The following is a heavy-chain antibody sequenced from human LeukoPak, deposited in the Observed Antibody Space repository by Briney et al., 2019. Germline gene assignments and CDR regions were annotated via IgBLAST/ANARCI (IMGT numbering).Heavy chain of an antibody. Sequence: GSLRLSCAASGFTFSSYSMNWVRQAPGKGLEWVSSISSSSSYIYYADSVKGRFTISRDNAKNSLYLQMNSLRAEDTALYYCAKSPRRGVTVTTSLFDYWGQGTLVTVSS. CDR1: GFTFSSYS. J-gene: IGHJ4*02. D-gene: IGHD4-17*01. CDR3: AKSPRRGVTVTTSLFDY. CDR2: ISSSSSYI. V-gene: IGHV3-21*04.